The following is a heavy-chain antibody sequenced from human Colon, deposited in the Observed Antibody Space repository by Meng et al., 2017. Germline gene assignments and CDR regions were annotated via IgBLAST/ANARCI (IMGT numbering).Heavy chain of an antibody. CDR3: ARYAATMASFDY. Sequence: SVKVSCKASGYTFTSYDINWVRQATGQGLEWMGWMNPNSGNTGYAQKFQGRVTITRNTSISTAYMELSSLRSEDTAVYYCARYAATMASFDYWGQGTLVTVSS. V-gene: IGHV1-8*03. CDR1: GYTFTSYD. J-gene: IGHJ4*02. CDR2: MNPNSGNT. D-gene: IGHD5-12*01.